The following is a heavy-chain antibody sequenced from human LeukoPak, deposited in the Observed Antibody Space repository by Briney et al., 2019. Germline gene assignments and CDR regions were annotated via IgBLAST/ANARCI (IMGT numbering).Heavy chain of an antibody. CDR3: ARVFMVRGVIDYFDY. D-gene: IGHD3-10*01. Sequence: ASVKVSCKASGYTFTSYGISWVRQAPGQGLEWMGWISAYNGNTNYAQKLQGRVTMTTDTSTSTAYMELRSLRSDDTAVYYCARVFMVRGVIDYFDYWGQGTLVTVSS. CDR2: ISAYNGNT. V-gene: IGHV1-18*01. J-gene: IGHJ4*02. CDR1: GYTFTSYG.